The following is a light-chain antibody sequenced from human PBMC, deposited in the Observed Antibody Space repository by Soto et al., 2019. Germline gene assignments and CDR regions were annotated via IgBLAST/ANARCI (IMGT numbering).Light chain of an antibody. CDR3: QSYDSSLSGYV. Sequence: QSVLTQPPSVSEAPGQRVTISCTGSSSNIGAGYEAHWYQQLPGTAPKLLIYENNNRPSGVPDRFSGSKSGTSASLAITGLQAEDEAEYYCQSYDSSLSGYVFGTGTKVTVL. CDR2: ENN. CDR1: SSNIGAGYE. V-gene: IGLV1-40*01. J-gene: IGLJ1*01.